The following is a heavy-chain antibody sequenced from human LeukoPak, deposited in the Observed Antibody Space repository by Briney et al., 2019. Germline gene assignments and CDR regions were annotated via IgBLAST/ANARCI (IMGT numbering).Heavy chain of an antibody. CDR3: ARRITISGVITSHFDF. CDR2: IHYSGNT. D-gene: IGHD3-3*01. V-gene: IGHV4-39*01. CDR1: GGSISSTNYY. J-gene: IGHJ4*02. Sequence: PSETLSLTCTVSGGSISSTNYYWGWIRQPPGKGLEWIGSIHYSGNTYFNPSRKSRVTISVDTSKNQCSLKLSSVTAADTAMYYCARRITISGVITSHFDFWGQGTLVTVSS.